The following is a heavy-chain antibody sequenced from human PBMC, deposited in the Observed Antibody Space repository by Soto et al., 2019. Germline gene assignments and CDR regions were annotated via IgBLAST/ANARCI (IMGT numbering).Heavy chain of an antibody. J-gene: IGHJ5*02. Sequence: QVQLVESGGGVVQPGRSLRLSCAASGFTFSSYAMHWVRQVPGKGLEWVAVISYDGSNKYYADSVKGRFTISRDNSKNTLYLQMNSLRAEDTAVYYCARDSSGWENWFDPWGQGTLGTDSS. CDR2: ISYDGSNK. V-gene: IGHV3-30-3*01. CDR1: GFTFSSYA. D-gene: IGHD6-19*01. CDR3: ARDSSGWENWFDP.